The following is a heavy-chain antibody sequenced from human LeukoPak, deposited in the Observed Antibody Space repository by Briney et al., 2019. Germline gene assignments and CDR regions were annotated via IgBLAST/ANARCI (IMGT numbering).Heavy chain of an antibody. J-gene: IGHJ4*02. V-gene: IGHV4-30-4*08. D-gene: IGHD5-18*01. CDR2: IYYSRST. CDR3: ARAALQLWLHPDY. CDR1: GGSISSGDYY. Sequence: SQTLSLTCTVSGGSISSGDYYWSWIRQPPGKGLEWIGYIYYSRSTYYNPSLKSRVTISVDTSKNQFSLKLSSVTAADTAVYYCARAALQLWLHPDYWGQGTLVTVSS.